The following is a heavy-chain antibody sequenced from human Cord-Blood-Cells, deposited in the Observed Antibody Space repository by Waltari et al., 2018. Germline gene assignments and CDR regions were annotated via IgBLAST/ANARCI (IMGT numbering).Heavy chain of an antibody. V-gene: IGHV3-30*04. J-gene: IGHJ4*02. Sequence: QVQLVESGGGGVQPGWSLRLSCAASGFTFRSLSVHLCRQAPGKGLGWVAVISYDGSNKYYADSVKGRFTISRDNSKNTLYLQMNSLRAEDTAVYYCARDFKYDSSGHDYWGQGTLVTVSS. CDR1: GFTFRSLS. CDR3: ARDFKYDSSGHDY. CDR2: ISYDGSNK. D-gene: IGHD3-22*01.